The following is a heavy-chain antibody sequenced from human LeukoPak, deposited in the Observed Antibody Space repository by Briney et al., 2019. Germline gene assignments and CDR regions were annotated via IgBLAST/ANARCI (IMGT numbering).Heavy chain of an antibody. CDR3: ARTLTSLLLYYYGMDV. V-gene: IGHV1-8*02. D-gene: IGHD2-15*01. Sequence: ASVKVSCKASGYTFTSYGISWVRQAPGQGLEWMGWMNPNSGNTGYAQKFQGRVTMTRNTSISTAYMELSSLRSEDTAVYYCARTLTSLLLYYYGMDVWGQGTTVTVSS. CDR2: MNPNSGNT. J-gene: IGHJ6*02. CDR1: GYTFTSYG.